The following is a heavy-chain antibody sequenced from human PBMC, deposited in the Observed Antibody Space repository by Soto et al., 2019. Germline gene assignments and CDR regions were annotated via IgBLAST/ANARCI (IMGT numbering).Heavy chain of an antibody. Sequence: PGGSLRLSCAASGFTFTTYWMSWVRQAPGKGLEWVANIKQDGSEKNYVDSVRGRFTISRDNAKNSLYLQMNSLRAEDTAVYYCARSSSSWYGYYYYGMDVWGQGTTVTVSS. J-gene: IGHJ6*02. V-gene: IGHV3-7*05. D-gene: IGHD6-13*01. CDR3: ARSSSSWYGYYYYGMDV. CDR2: IKQDGSEK. CDR1: GFTFTTYW.